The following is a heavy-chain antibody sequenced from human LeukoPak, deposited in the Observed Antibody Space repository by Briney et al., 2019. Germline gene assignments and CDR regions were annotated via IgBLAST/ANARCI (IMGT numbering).Heavy chain of an antibody. V-gene: IGHV1-8*01. CDR1: GYTFTSYD. J-gene: IGHJ6*03. Sequence: ASVKVSCKASGYTFTSYDINWVRQATGQGLEWMGWMNPNRGNTGYAQKFQGRVTMTRNTSISTAYMELSSLRSEDTAVYYCARSLAPDFWSLYYYYYYMDVWGKGTTVTVSS. CDR2: MNPNRGNT. D-gene: IGHD3-3*01. CDR3: ARSLAPDFWSLYYYYYYMDV.